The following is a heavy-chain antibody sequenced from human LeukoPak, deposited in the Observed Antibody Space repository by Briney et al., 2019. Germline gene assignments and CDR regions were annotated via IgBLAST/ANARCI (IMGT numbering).Heavy chain of an antibody. CDR3: ARGLAYCGGDCYSRFDY. V-gene: IGHV3-21*01. CDR1: GFTFSSYS. CDR2: ISSSSSYI. D-gene: IGHD2-21*02. J-gene: IGHJ4*02. Sequence: GGSLRLSCAASGFTFSSYSMNWVRQAPGKGLEWVSSISSSSSYIYYADSVKGRFTISRDNAKNSLYLQMNSLRAEDTAVYYCARGLAYCGGDCYSRFDYWGQGTLVTVSS.